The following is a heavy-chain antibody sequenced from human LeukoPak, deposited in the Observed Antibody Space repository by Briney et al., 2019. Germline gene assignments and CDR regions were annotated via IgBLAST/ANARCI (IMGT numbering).Heavy chain of an antibody. CDR3: ARDPYNGYYGDDYYYYMDV. J-gene: IGHJ6*03. CDR1: GFIVSSNY. D-gene: IGHD4-17*01. Sequence: GGSLRLSCVVSGFIVSSNYMSWVRQAPGKGLEWVSVIYSGGTTYYADSVKGRFTISRDNSKNTLYLQMNSLRAEDTAVYYCARDPYNGYYGDDYYYYMDVWGKGTTVTISS. CDR2: IYSGGTT. V-gene: IGHV3-66*01.